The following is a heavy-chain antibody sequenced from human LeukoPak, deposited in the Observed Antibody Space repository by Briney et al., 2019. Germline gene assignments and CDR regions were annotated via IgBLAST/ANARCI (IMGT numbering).Heavy chain of an antibody. D-gene: IGHD2-2*01. CDR2: ISSSSSTI. J-gene: IGHJ4*02. CDR3: ASETSYKRHCSSTSCNDY. V-gene: IGHV3-48*01. Sequence: GGSLRLSCAASGFTFSSYSMNWVRQAPGKGLEWVPYISSSSSTIYYADSVKGRFTISRDNAKNSLYLQMNSLRAEDTAVYYCASETSYKRHCSSTSCNDYWGQGTLVTVSS. CDR1: GFTFSSYS.